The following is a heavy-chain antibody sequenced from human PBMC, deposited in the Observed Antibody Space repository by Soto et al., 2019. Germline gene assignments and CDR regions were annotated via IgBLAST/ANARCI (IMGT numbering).Heavy chain of an antibody. CDR2: IYYRGST. CDR1: GGSISSYY. Sequence: PSEPLSLTCTVSGGSISSYYWSWIRQPPRKGLEWIGYIYYRGSTNYNPSLKSRVTISVDTSKNQFSLELSSVTAADTAVYYCAREVSPCTNGVCYEYFDYWGQGTLVTVSS. D-gene: IGHD2-8*01. V-gene: IGHV4-59*01. CDR3: AREVSPCTNGVCYEYFDY. J-gene: IGHJ4*02.